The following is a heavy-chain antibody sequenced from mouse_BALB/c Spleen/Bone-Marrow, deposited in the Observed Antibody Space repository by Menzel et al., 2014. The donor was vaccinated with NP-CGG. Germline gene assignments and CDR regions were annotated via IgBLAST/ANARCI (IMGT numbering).Heavy chain of an antibody. CDR1: GYSFTGYF. CDR3: ARGGNYQAWFAY. V-gene: IGHV1-20*02. Sequence: QLQQSGPELVKPGASVKISCKASGYSFTGYFMNWVMQSHGKSLEWIGRINPYNGDTFYNQKFKGKATLTVDKSSSTAHMELRSLASEDSAVYYCARGGNYQAWFAYWGQGTLVTVSA. CDR2: INPYNGDT. J-gene: IGHJ3*01. D-gene: IGHD2-1*01.